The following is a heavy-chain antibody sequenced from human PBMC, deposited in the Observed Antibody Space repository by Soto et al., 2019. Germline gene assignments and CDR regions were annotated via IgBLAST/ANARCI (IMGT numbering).Heavy chain of an antibody. CDR2: ISSSSSSTI. Sequence: VGSLRLFCAASGFTFSNYEMNWVRQAPGKGPEWVSYISSSSSSTIYYADSVKGRFTISRDNAKNSLFLQMNSLRVEDTAVYYCARVYNWNDYWGQGTLVTVSS. J-gene: IGHJ4*02. D-gene: IGHD1-20*01. V-gene: IGHV3-48*03. CDR1: GFTFSNYE. CDR3: ARVYNWNDY.